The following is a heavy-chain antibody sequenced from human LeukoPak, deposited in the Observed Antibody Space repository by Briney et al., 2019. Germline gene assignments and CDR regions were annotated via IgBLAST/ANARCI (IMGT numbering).Heavy chain of an antibody. J-gene: IGHJ4*02. CDR3: ARDQGLFVWSGYYEYFDY. V-gene: IGHV3-7*01. CDR2: IKQDGSEK. D-gene: IGHD3-3*01. CDR1: GFTFSSYW. Sequence: GGSLRLSCAASGFTFSSYWMSWVRQAPGKGLEWVANIKQDGSEKYYVDSVKGRFTISRDNAKNSLYLQMNSLRAEDTAVYYCARDQGLFVWSGYYEYFDYWGQGTLVTVSS.